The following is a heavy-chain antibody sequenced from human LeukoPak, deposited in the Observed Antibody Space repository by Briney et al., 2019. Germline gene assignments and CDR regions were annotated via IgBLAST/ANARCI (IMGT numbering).Heavy chain of an antibody. Sequence: GESLKISCAASGFTFSSYGMHWVRQAPGKGLEWVAVISYDGSNKYYADSVKGRFTISRDNSKNTLYLQMNSLRAEDTAVYYCARGGAAGTPGYNWFDPWGQGTLVTVSS. CDR3: ARGGAAGTPGYNWFDP. D-gene: IGHD1/OR15-1a*01. CDR1: GFTFSSYG. CDR2: ISYDGSNK. J-gene: IGHJ5*02. V-gene: IGHV3-30*03.